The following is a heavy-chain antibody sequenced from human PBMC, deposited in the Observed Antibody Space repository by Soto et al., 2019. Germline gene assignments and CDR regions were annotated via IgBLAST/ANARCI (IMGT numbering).Heavy chain of an antibody. CDR3: AAVVAAPGYYYYGMDV. Sequence: ETLSLTCAVYGGSFSGYYWSWIRQPPGKGLEWIGEINHSGSTNYNPSLKSRVTISVDTSKNQFSLKLSSVTAADTAVYYCAAVVAAPGYYYYGMDVWGQGTTVTVSS. CDR2: INHSGST. D-gene: IGHD6-13*01. V-gene: IGHV4-34*01. J-gene: IGHJ6*02. CDR1: GGSFSGYY.